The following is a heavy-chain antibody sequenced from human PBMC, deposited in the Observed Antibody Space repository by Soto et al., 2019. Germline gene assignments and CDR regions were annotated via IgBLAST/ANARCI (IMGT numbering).Heavy chain of an antibody. CDR2: ISGSGGRT. Sequence: EVQLLESGGGLIQPGGSLRLSCEASGFTFSNYGMTWVRLAPGKGLEWVSTISGSGGRTFYADPVKGRFTISRDNSKNTLYPQMNRLSAEDTAVYYCAKEMIASTLADFFDYWGQGTLVTVSS. CDR1: GFTFSNYG. D-gene: IGHD2-21*01. V-gene: IGHV3-23*01. CDR3: AKEMIASTLADFFDY. J-gene: IGHJ4*02.